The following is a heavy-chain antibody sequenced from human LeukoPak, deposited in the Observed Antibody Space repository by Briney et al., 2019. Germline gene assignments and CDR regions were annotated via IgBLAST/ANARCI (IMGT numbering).Heavy chain of an antibody. CDR3: SRSFYSSSWYYFDL. CDR1: GYTLSDFG. Sequence: GASVKVSCKASGYTLSDFGITWVRQAPGQGPEWMGWIKIGEGTTHSAQKFQDRVSMTRDRSSNTAFLELRSLRSDDTAVYFCSRSFYSSSWYYFDLWGQGTLVTVSS. CDR2: IKIGEGTT. J-gene: IGHJ4*02. D-gene: IGHD6-13*01. V-gene: IGHV1-18*01.